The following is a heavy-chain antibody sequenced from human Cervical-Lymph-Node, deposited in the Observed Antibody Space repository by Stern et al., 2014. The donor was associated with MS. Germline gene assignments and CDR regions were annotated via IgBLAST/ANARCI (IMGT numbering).Heavy chain of an antibody. CDR1: GGSVGSGSYD. CDR3: ARDKEDTNMAFRYFDN. Sequence: VQLVESGPGLVKPSQTLSLTCTVSGGSVGSGSYDWSWIRQPAGKGLEWIGRIYTTGSTYYNPSLKSRVSISIDTPKNQFSLKLPSVTAADTAVYYCARDKEDTNMAFRYFDNWGQGTLVTVSS. D-gene: IGHD5-18*01. CDR2: IYTTGST. J-gene: IGHJ4*02. V-gene: IGHV4-61*02.